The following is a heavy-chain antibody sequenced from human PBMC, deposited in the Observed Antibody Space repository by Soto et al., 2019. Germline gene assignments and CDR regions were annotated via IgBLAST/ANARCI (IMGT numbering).Heavy chain of an antibody. CDR2: IYWDDDK. CDR3: AHRDCGGGSCRFDY. V-gene: IGHV2-5*02. J-gene: IGHJ4*02. CDR1: GFSLSSRGVG. D-gene: IGHD2-15*01. Sequence: QITLKESGPTLVKPTQTLTLTCTSSGFSLSSRGVGVGWIRQPPGKALEWLALIYWDDDKRYSPSLKTTLTVTKDTPKTQVVFTMTDMDPVDTATYFCAHRDCGGGSCRFDYWGQGTRVTVSS.